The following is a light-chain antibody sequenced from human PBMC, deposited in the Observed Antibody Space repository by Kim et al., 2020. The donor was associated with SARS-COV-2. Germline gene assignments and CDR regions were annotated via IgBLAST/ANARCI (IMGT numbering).Light chain of an antibody. J-gene: IGKJ4*01. V-gene: IGKV1-39*01. CDR2: AAS. CDR1: QSITNY. Sequence: ASVGDRVTITCRATQSITNYLNWYQQKPGKAPKRLIYAASSLQSGVPSRFSGSGSGTDFTLTISTLQPEDFATYYCQQSYSIPVTFGGGTKVDIK. CDR3: QQSYSIPVT.